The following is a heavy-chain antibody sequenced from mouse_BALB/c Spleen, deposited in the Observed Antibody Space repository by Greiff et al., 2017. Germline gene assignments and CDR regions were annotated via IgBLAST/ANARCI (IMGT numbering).Heavy chain of an antibody. V-gene: IGHV1-69*02. Sequence: QVQLQQPGAELVRPGASVKLSCKASGYTFTSYWINWVKQRPGQGLEWIGNIYPSDSYTNYNQKFKDKATLTVDKSSSTAYMQLSSPTSEDSAVYYCTRSSSGTSDFDYWGQGTTLTVSS. CDR1: GYTFTSYW. CDR2: IYPSDSYT. CDR3: TRSSSGTSDFDY. J-gene: IGHJ2*01. D-gene: IGHD3-1*01.